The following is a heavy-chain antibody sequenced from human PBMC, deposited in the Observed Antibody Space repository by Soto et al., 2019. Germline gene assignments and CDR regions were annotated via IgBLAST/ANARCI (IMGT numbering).Heavy chain of an antibody. J-gene: IGHJ6*03. V-gene: IGHV4-59*08. CDR2: IYYSGST. CDR1: GGSISSYY. Sequence: SETLSLTCTVSGGSISSYYWSWIRQPPGKGLEWIGYIYYSGSTNYNPSLKSRVTISVDTSKNQFSLELSSVTAADTAVYYCARAPYYYYYMDVWGKGTTVTVSS. CDR3: ARAPYYYYYMDV.